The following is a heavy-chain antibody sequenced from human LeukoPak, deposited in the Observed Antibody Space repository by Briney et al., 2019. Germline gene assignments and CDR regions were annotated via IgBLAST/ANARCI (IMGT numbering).Heavy chain of an antibody. D-gene: IGHD3-10*01. CDR3: ARSGWFGELGFDY. J-gene: IGHJ4*02. CDR2: ISSSSSYI. Sequence: GGSLRLSCAASGFTFSSYTMNWVRQTPGKGLEWVSSISSSSSYIYHADSVKGRFTFSRDNAKNSLYLQMNSLRAEDTAVYYCARSGWFGELGFDYWGQGTLVTVSS. V-gene: IGHV3-21*01. CDR1: GFTFSSYT.